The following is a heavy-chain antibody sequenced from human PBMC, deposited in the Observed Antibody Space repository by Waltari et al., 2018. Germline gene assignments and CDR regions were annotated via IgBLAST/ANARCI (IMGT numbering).Heavy chain of an antibody. CDR1: GCSISSGRYY. Sequence: QVQLQESGPGLVKPSQTLSLTCTVSGCSISSGRYYWSWIRPPAGKGLEWIGYIYTSGSTNYNPSLKSRVTISVDTSKNQFSLKLSSVTAADTAVYYCASSYCSGGSCYQTYDYWGQGTLVTVSS. D-gene: IGHD2-15*01. CDR2: IYTSGST. V-gene: IGHV4-61*09. CDR3: ASSYCSGGSCYQTYDY. J-gene: IGHJ4*02.